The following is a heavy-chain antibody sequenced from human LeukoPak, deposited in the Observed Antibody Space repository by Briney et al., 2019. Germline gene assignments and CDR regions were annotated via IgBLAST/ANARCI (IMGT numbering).Heavy chain of an antibody. Sequence: GASVKLSCKASGYTFTSYYMHWVRQAPGQGLEWMGIINPSGGSTSYAQKFQGRVTMTRDMSTSTVYMELSSLRSEDTAVYYCAREDYVHDAFDIWGQGTMVTVSS. CDR1: GYTFTSYY. CDR2: INPSGGST. V-gene: IGHV1-46*01. J-gene: IGHJ3*02. D-gene: IGHD4-17*01. CDR3: AREDYVHDAFDI.